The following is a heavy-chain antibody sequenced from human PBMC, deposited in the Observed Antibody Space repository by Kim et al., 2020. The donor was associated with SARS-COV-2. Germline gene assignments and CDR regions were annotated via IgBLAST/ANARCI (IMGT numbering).Heavy chain of an antibody. D-gene: IGHD3-22*01. CDR2: IYYSGST. CDR3: ATDLNLYYYDSSGYYYPWFDP. J-gene: IGHJ5*02. CDR1: GGSISSSSYY. V-gene: IGHV4-39*07. Sequence: SETLSLTCTVSGGSISSSSYYWGWIRQPPGKGLEWIGSIYYSGSTYYNPSLKSRVTISVDTSKNQFSLKLSSVTAADTAVYYCATDLNLYYYDSSGYYYPWFDPWGQGTLVTVSS.